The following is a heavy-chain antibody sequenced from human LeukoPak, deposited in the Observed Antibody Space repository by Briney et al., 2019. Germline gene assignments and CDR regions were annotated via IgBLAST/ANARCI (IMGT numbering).Heavy chain of an antibody. V-gene: IGHV4-59*01. Sequence: SETLSLTCTVSGGSISNYYWSWIRQPPGKGLEWIGYIYYSGSTNYNPSLKSRVTMSVDTSKNQFSLKLSSVTAADTAVYYCARDLLCSSGSCYYFDYWGQGALVTVSS. J-gene: IGHJ4*02. D-gene: IGHD2-15*01. CDR3: ARDLLCSSGSCYYFDY. CDR1: GGSISNYY. CDR2: IYYSGST.